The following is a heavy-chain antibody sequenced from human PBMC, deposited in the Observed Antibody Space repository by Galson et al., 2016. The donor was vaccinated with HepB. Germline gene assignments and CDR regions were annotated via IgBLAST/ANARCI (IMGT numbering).Heavy chain of an antibody. CDR3: AREVLLGTKYYLDS. D-gene: IGHD1-7*01. Sequence: SLRLSCAASGLTFSSSSMNWVRQAPGKGLEWISYISGTNNIYYAASVGGRFTISRDNAKNSLYLQRNSLRAEDTAVYFCAREVLLGTKYYLDSWGQGTLVTVSS. CDR2: ISGTNNI. V-gene: IGHV3-48*01. CDR1: GLTFSSSS. J-gene: IGHJ4*02.